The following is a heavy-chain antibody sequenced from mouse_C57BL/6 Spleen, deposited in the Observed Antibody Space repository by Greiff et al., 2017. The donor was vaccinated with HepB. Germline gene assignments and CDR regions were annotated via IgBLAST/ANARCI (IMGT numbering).Heavy chain of an antibody. J-gene: IGHJ1*03. Sequence: DVQLQQSGPELVKPGASVKISCKASGYTFTDYYMNWVKQSHGKSLEWIGDINPNNGGTSYNQKFKGKATLTVDKSSSTAYMELRSLTSEDSAVYYCARRRDYYGSSWNWYFDVWGTGTTVTVSS. CDR3: ARRRDYYGSSWNWYFDV. V-gene: IGHV1-26*01. D-gene: IGHD1-1*01. CDR1: GYTFTDYY. CDR2: INPNNGGT.